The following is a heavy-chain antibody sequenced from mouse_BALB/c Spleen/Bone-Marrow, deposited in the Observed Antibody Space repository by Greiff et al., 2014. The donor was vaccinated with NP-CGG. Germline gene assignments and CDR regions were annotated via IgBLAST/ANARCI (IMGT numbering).Heavy chain of an antibody. V-gene: IGHV14-3*02. J-gene: IGHJ4*01. Sequence: DVKLQESGAELVKPGASVKLSCTASGFNIKDTFMHWMKRRPEQGLEWNGRIDPANGITKYDPKFQGKATITTDTSSNTAYLQLSSLTSEDTAVYYCASSGNYEGGAMDYWGHGTSVTVSS. CDR1: GFNIKDTF. CDR2: IDPANGIT. D-gene: IGHD2-1*01. CDR3: ASSGNYEGGAMDY.